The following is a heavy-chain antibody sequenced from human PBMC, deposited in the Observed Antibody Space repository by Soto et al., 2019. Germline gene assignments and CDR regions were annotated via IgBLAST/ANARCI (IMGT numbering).Heavy chain of an antibody. CDR1: GFTFRNHA. CDR3: ARGDREDILVVVGARPGEYGTDI. D-gene: IGHD2-15*01. V-gene: IGHV3-30-3*01. Sequence: QVQLVESGGGVVQPGGSLRLSCAASGFTFRNHAMHWVRQAPGKGLECLAVIAHDGSNAFYRDSVKGRFTVSRDNSKNKRYLYMKSLRSEDTGVYYCARGDREDILVVVGARPGEYGTDIWGQGTTVIVSS. J-gene: IGHJ6*02. CDR2: IAHDGSNA.